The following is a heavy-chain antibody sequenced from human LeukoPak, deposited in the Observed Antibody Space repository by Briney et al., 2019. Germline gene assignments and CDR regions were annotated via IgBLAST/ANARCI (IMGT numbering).Heavy chain of an antibody. Sequence: ASVKVSCKASGYTFTTYAIHWVRQAPGQRLERMGWINSDNGNTKYSQKFQGRVTITRDTSAYTAYMELRSLSSADTAIYFCARAPYDFLTGFSLNWFDPWGQGTLVTVSS. CDR3: ARAPYDFLTGFSLNWFDP. V-gene: IGHV1-3*04. J-gene: IGHJ5*02. CDR2: INSDNGNT. CDR1: GYTFTTYA. D-gene: IGHD3-9*01.